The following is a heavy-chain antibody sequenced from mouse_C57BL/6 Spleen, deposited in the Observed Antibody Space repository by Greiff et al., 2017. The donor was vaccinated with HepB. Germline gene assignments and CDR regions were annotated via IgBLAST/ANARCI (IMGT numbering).Heavy chain of an antibody. CDR1: GFTFSSYA. CDR2: ISSGGDYI. V-gene: IGHV5-9-1*02. CDR3: TRDGYGSSHFDY. J-gene: IGHJ2*01. D-gene: IGHD1-1*01. Sequence: EVQRVESGEGLVKPGGSLKLSCAASGFTFSSYAMSWVRQTPEKRLEWVAYISSGGDYIYYADTVKGRFTISRDNARNTLYLQMSSLKSEDTAMYYCTRDGYGSSHFDYWGQGTTLTVSS.